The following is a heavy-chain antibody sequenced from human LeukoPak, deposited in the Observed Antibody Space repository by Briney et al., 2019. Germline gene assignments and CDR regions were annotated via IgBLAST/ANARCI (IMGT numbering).Heavy chain of an antibody. CDR1: GYSFTSYW. Sequence: GESLKISCKGSGYSFTSYWIGWVRQMPGKGLEWMGIIYPGDSDTRYSPSFQGQVTISADKSISTAYPQWSSLKASDTAVYYCARPKYSSGWYHDAFDIWGQGTMVTVSS. D-gene: IGHD6-19*01. J-gene: IGHJ3*02. V-gene: IGHV5-51*01. CDR2: IYPGDSDT. CDR3: ARPKYSSGWYHDAFDI.